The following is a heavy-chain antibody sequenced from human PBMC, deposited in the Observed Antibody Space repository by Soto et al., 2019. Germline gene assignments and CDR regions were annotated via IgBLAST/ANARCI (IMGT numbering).Heavy chain of an antibody. Sequence: GGSLRLSCAASGFTFSSYWMSWVRQAPGKGLEWVANIKQDGSEKYYVDSVKGRFTISRDNAKNSLYLQMNSLRAEATAVYYCARLQRGASPEGDSFDIWGQGTMVTVSS. CDR1: GFTFSSYW. CDR2: IKQDGSEK. D-gene: IGHD3-16*01. J-gene: IGHJ3*02. V-gene: IGHV3-7*01. CDR3: ARLQRGASPEGDSFDI.